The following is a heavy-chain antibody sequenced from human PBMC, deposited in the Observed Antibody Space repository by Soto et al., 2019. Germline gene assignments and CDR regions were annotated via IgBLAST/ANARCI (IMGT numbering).Heavy chain of an antibody. Sequence: EVQLVESGGGLVQPGVSLRLSCAASGFTFNVYYMTWVRQAPGKGLEWVASINKDGSEKYYVDFVKGRFTISRDNADNSLFLQMNSLRAEDTAVYYCARDVGYGDYWGQGTLVTVSS. D-gene: IGHD3-16*01. V-gene: IGHV3-7*04. CDR3: ARDVGYGDY. J-gene: IGHJ4*02. CDR2: INKDGSEK. CDR1: GFTFNVYY.